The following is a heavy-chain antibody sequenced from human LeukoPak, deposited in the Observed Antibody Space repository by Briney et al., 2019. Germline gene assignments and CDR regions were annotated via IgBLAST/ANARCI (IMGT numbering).Heavy chain of an antibody. J-gene: IGHJ4*02. V-gene: IGHV4-30-2*01. CDR2: IYHSGST. D-gene: IGHD6-19*01. Sequence: SEPLSLTCAVSGGSLSSGGYSWSWIRQPPGKGLEWIGYIYHSGSTYYNPSLKSRVTISVDRSKNQFSLKLSSVTAADTAVYYCARGRLGLDYFDYWGQGTLVTVSS. CDR1: GGSLSSGGYS. CDR3: ARGRLGLDYFDY.